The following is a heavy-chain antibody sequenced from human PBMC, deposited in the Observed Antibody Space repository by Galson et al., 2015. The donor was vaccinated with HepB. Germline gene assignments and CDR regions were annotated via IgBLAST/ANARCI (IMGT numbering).Heavy chain of an antibody. CDR3: VTDTWRSIDS. V-gene: IGHV3-7*03. J-gene: IGHJ4*02. D-gene: IGHD1-1*01. Sequence: SLRLSCAASRFSRFTFTAYWMAWVRQSPGKGLEWVAKINQDGTQTSYLDSVKGRFAISRDNAKNSLYLQMNSLRAEDTAVYYCVTDTWRSIDSWGQGTLVTVSS. CDR2: INQDGTQT. CDR1: RFSRFTFTAYW.